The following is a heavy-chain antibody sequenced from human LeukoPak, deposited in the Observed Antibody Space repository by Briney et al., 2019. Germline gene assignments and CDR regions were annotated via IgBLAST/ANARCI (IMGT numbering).Heavy chain of an antibody. CDR3: ARSPAGVRYFDWLLSGYFDY. CDR2: IYYSGST. Sequence: SETLSLTCTDSGGSISSYYWSWIRQPPGKGLEWIGYIYYSGSTNYNPSLKSRVTISVDTSKNQFSLKLSSVTAADTAVYYCARSPAGVRYFDWLLSGYFDYWGQGTLVTVSS. J-gene: IGHJ4*02. D-gene: IGHD3-9*01. CDR1: GGSISSYY. V-gene: IGHV4-59*01.